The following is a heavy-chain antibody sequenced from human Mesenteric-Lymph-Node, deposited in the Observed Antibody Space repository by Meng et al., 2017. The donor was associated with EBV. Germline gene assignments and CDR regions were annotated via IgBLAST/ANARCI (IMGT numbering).Heavy chain of an antibody. Sequence: QLQLLASGSGLVKPSQTLSLTCTVSGGSVNSGGYSWSWIRQSPEKGLEWIGYVHHSGLTYYNPSLETRVIISLERSKNQFSLKLTSVTAADTAVYYCAGGDYVNQFNYWGQGTLVTVSS. CDR3: AGGDYVNQFNY. CDR1: GGSVNSGGYS. V-gene: IGHV4-30-2*06. J-gene: IGHJ4*02. D-gene: IGHD4-17*01. CDR2: VHHSGLT.